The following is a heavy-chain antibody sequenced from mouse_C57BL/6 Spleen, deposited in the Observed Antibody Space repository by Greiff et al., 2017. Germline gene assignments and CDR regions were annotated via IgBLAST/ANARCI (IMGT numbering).Heavy chain of an antibody. D-gene: IGHD1-1*01. CDR2: ISYDGSN. J-gene: IGHJ4*01. CDR3: ARDGNYGSSPYAMGY. CDR1: GYSITSGYY. V-gene: IGHV3-6*01. Sequence: EVKLQESGPGLVKPSQSLSLTCSVTGYSITSGYYWNWIRQFPGNKLEWMGYISYDGSNNYNPSLKNRISITRDTAKNQFFLKLNSVTTEDTATYYCARDGNYGSSPYAMGYWGQGTSVTVSS.